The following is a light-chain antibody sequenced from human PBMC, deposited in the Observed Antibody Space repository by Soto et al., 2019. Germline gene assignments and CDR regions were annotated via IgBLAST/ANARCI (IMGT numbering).Light chain of an antibody. CDR1: SSDVGTYDI. CDR2: DVT. J-gene: IGLJ2*01. CDR3: SSYTGTTVI. V-gene: IGLV2-14*02. Sequence: QSALTQPASVSGSFGQSITISCTGTSSDVGTYDIVSWYQHHPGKAPKLIIYDVTQRPSGVPKRFSGSWSGSTASLTVSGLRAEDESIYYCSSYTGTTVIFGGGTKLTVL.